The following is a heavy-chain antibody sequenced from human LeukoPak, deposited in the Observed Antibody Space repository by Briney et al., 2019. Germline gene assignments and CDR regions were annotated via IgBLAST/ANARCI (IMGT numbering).Heavy chain of an antibody. J-gene: IGHJ4*02. CDR1: GYTFTSYA. CDR3: AREDSCGYSSTYY. V-gene: IGHV1-3*01. D-gene: IGHD5-18*01. CDR2: INAGNGNT. Sequence: ASVKVSCKASGYTFTSYAMHWVRQAPGQRLEWMGWINAGNGNTKYSQKFQGRVTITRDTSASTAYMELSSLRSEDTAVYYCAREDSCGYSSTYYWGQGTLVIVSS.